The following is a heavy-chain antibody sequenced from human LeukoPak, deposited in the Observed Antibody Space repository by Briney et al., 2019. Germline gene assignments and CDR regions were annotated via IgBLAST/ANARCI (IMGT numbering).Heavy chain of an antibody. Sequence: ASAKVSCKASGGTFSSYAISWVRQAPGQGLEWMGGIIPIFGTANYAQKFQGRVTITADESTSTAYMELSSLRSEDTAVYYCARDRAGLGYCSSTSCPDAFDIWGQGTMVTVSS. CDR1: GGTFSSYA. V-gene: IGHV1-69*13. CDR2: IIPIFGTA. CDR3: ARDRAGLGYCSSTSCPDAFDI. D-gene: IGHD2-2*01. J-gene: IGHJ3*02.